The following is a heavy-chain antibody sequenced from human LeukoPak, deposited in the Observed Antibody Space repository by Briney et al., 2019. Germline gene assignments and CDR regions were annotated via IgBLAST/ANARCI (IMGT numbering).Heavy chain of an antibody. V-gene: IGHV4-39*01. Sequence: GSLRLSCAASGFTFSSYSMNWVRQAPGKGLEWIGSIYYSGSTYYNPSLKSRVTISVDTSKNQFSLKLSSVTAADTAVYYCARHPYYDSNGSFDYWGQGTLVTVSS. CDR2: IYYSGST. D-gene: IGHD3-22*01. J-gene: IGHJ4*02. CDR3: ARHPYYDSNGSFDY. CDR1: GFTFSSYSMN.